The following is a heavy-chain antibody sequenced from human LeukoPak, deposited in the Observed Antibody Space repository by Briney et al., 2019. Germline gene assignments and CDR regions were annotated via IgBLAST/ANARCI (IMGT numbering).Heavy chain of an antibody. CDR3: ARRMQGLVAFDY. V-gene: IGHV4-59*08. CDR1: GGSISSYY. J-gene: IGHJ4*02. CDR2: IYYSGST. D-gene: IGHD6-19*01. Sequence: SGTLSLTCTVSGGSISSYYWSWIRQPPGKGLEWIGYIYYSGSTNYNPSLKSRVTISVDTSKNQSSLKLSSVTAADTAVYYCARRMQGLVAFDYWGQGTLVTVSS.